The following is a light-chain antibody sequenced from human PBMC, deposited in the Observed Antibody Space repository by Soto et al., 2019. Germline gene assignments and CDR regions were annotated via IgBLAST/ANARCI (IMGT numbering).Light chain of an antibody. CDR3: QQTFSATPFT. CDR1: LSISSH. CDR2: AAS. J-gene: IGKJ4*01. V-gene: IGKV1-39*01. Sequence: DIQMTQSPSSLSASVGDSVTITCRARLSISSHLNWYRQKPGKAPKLLIYAASILQSGVPSRFSGTGSGTEFTLTINSLQPEDFATYYCQQTFSATPFTFGGGTKVDIK.